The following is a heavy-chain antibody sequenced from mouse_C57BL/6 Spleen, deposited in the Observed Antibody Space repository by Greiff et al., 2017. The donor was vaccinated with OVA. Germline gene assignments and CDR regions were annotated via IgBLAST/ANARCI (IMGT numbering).Heavy chain of an antibody. D-gene: IGHD2-4*01. V-gene: IGHV5-17*01. CDR2: ISSGSSTI. J-gene: IGHJ2*01. CDR1: GFTFSDYG. Sequence: EVQRVESGGGLVKPGGSLKLSCAASGFTFSDYGMHWVRQAPEKGLEWVAYISSGSSTIYYADTVKGRFTISRDNAKNTLFLQMTSLRSEDTAMYYCALIYYDYDGVFDYWGQGTTLTVSS. CDR3: ALIYYDYDGVFDY.